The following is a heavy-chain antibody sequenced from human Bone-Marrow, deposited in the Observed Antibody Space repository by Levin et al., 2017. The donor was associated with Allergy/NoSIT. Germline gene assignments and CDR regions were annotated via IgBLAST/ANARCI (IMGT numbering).Heavy chain of an antibody. D-gene: IGHD5-12*01. CDR1: GGSISSSSYY. J-gene: IGHJ6*02. CDR3: AREVAYDGPSDYSDMDV. Sequence: SETLSLTCTVSGGSISSSSYYWGWIRQPPGKGLEWIGTIYYSGSTYYNPSLKSRVTISIDMSKNQFSLKLSSVTAADTAVYYCAREVAYDGPSDYSDMDVWGQGTTVTVSS. V-gene: IGHV4-39*07. CDR2: IYYSGST.